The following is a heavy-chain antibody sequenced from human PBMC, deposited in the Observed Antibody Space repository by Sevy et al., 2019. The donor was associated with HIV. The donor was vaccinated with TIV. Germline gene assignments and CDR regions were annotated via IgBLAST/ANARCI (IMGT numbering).Heavy chain of an antibody. V-gene: IGHV3-23*01. D-gene: IGHD2-8*01. CDR2: LSFGCGEI. Sequence: GGSLRLSCAASGFTFSKYSMSWVRQPPGKGLEWVSTLSFGCGEINYADSVKGRSTNSRNNSKSPEYLQMNNLRPEDTAVYYCAREGCTKPHDYWGQGTLVTVSS. CDR3: AREGCTKPHDY. CDR1: GFTFSKYS. J-gene: IGHJ4*02.